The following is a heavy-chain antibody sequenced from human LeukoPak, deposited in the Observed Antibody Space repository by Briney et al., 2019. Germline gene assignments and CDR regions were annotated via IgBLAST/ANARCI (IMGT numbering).Heavy chain of an antibody. J-gene: IGHJ6*02. CDR3: ARDIAAYYDFWSGYWGYYYYGMDV. CDR2: ISAYNGNT. CDR1: GYTFTSYG. Sequence: GASVKVSCKASGYTFTSYGISWVRQALGQGLEWMGWISAYNGNTNYAQKLQGRVTMTTDTSTSTAYMELRSLRSDDTAVYYCARDIAAYYDFWSGYWGYYYYGMDVWGQGPRSPSP. D-gene: IGHD3-3*01. V-gene: IGHV1-18*01.